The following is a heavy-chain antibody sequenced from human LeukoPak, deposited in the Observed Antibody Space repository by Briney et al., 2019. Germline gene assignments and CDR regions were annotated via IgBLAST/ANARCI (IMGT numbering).Heavy chain of an antibody. V-gene: IGHV3-23*01. CDR1: GFTFSSYA. Sequence: GGSLRLSCAASGFTFSSYAMSWVRQAPGKGLEWVSAISGSGGSTYYADSVKGRFTISRDNSKNTLYLQMNSLRAEDTAVYYCAKDCGTPYYDFWSGYSGPMDVWGQGTTVTVSS. D-gene: IGHD3-3*01. J-gene: IGHJ6*02. CDR2: ISGSGGST. CDR3: AKDCGTPYYDFWSGYSGPMDV.